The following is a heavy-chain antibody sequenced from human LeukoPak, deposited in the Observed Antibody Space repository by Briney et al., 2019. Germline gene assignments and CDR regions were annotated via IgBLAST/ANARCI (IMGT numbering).Heavy chain of an antibody. CDR1: GFTFSSYA. CDR3: ARESNYYGSGNMYDY. V-gene: IGHV3-64*01. D-gene: IGHD3-10*01. CDR2: ISSNGGST. J-gene: IGHJ4*02. Sequence: GSLRLSCAASGFTFSSYAMHWVRQAPGKGLEYVSAISSNGGSTYYANSVKGRFTISRDNSKNTLYLQMGSLRAEDMAVYYCARESNYYGSGNMYDYWGQGTLVTVSS.